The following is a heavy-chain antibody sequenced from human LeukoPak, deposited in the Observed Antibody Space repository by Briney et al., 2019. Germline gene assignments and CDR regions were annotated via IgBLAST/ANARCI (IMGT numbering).Heavy chain of an antibody. D-gene: IGHD6-6*01. J-gene: IGHJ3*02. V-gene: IGHV1-69*02. CDR3: ARYSSSSFAFDI. CDR2: IIPILGIA. CDR1: GGTFISYT. Sequence: GASVKVSCKASGGTFISYTISWVRQAPGQGLEWMGRIIPILGIANYAQKFQGRVTITADKSTSTAYMELSSLRSEDTAVYYCARYSSSSFAFDIWGQGTMVTVSS.